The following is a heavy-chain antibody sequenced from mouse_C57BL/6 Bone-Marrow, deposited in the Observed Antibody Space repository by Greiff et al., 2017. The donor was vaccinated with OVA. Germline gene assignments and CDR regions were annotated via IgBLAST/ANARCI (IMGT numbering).Heavy chain of an antibody. CDR2: IYPGSGST. J-gene: IGHJ3*01. CDR1: GYTFTSYW. Sequence: QVQLQQPGAELVKPGASVKMSCKASGYTFTSYWITWVKQRPGQGLEWIGDIYPGSGSTNYNEKFTGKATLTVDTSSSTAYMQLSSLTSEYSAVYYCARKDYGRGWCAYWGQGTLVTVSA. D-gene: IGHD1-1*01. V-gene: IGHV1-55*01. CDR3: ARKDYGRGWCAY.